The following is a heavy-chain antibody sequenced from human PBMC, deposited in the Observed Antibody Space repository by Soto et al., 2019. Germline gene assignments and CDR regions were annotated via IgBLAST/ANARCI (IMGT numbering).Heavy chain of an antibody. CDR3: ARVGTHYPDSSGARSYGMDV. CDR2: VVGSGEST. J-gene: IGHJ6*02. V-gene: IGHV3-23*01. D-gene: IGHD3-22*01. Sequence: GGSLRLSCAASGFTFSTYTMTWVRQAPGKGLERVSSVVGSGESTYYADSVKGRFTISRDNSKNTLYVQMNSLRAEDTAIYYCARVGTHYPDSSGARSYGMDVWGQGTTVTVSS. CDR1: GFTFSTYT.